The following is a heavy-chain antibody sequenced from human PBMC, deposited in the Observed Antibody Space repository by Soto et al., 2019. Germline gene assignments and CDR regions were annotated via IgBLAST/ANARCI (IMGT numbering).Heavy chain of an antibody. D-gene: IGHD1-26*01. J-gene: IGHJ5*02. CDR3: ARDRFGGTQGTNWLDP. CDR2: ISYDGSDT. V-gene: IGHV3-33*01. Sequence: QVQLVESGGGVVQPGRSLRLSCAASGFSFSAYGMLWVRQAPGKGLEWVGVISYDGSDTYYGDSVKGRFLISRENSKNTLYLQMNSLRADDTAVYYCARDRFGGTQGTNWLDPWGQGTLVIVSS. CDR1: GFSFSAYG.